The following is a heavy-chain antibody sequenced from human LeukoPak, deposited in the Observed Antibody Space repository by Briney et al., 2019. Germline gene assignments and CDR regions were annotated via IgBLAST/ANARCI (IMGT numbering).Heavy chain of an antibody. CDR3: ARAGEYYVWGSYRPDY. J-gene: IGHJ4*02. D-gene: IGHD3-16*02. CDR1: GFTFSSYA. Sequence: GGSLRLSCAASGFTFSSYAMSWVRQAPGKGLEWVSAISGSGGSTYYADSVKGRFTISRDNAKNSLYLQMNSLRAEDTAVYYCARAGEYYVWGSYRPDYWGQGTLVTVSS. V-gene: IGHV3-23*01. CDR2: ISGSGGST.